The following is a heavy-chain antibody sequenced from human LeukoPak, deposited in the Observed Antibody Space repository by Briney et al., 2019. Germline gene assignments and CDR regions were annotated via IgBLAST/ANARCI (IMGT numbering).Heavy chain of an antibody. CDR3: ARAGSIAAGYNYYYYGMDG. CDR2: IIPIFGTA. D-gene: IGHD6-6*01. V-gene: IGHV1-69*13. J-gene: IGHJ6*02. CDR1: GGTFSSYA. Sequence: GASVKVSCKASGGTFSSYAISWVRQAPGQGLEWMGGIIPIFGTANYAQKFQGRVTITADESTSTAYMELSSLRSEDTAVYYCARAGSIAAGYNYYYYGMDGWGQGTTVTVSS.